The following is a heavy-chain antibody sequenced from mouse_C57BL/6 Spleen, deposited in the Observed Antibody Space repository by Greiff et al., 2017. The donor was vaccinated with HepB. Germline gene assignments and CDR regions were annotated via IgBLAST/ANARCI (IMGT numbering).Heavy chain of an antibody. CDR3: ARERLRADYYAMDY. CDR1: GFTFSDYG. D-gene: IGHD2-4*01. CDR2: ISSGSSTI. J-gene: IGHJ4*01. V-gene: IGHV5-17*01. Sequence: EVQVVESGGGLVKPGGSLKLSCAASGFTFSDYGMHWVRQAPEKGLEWVAYISSGSSTIYYADTVKGRFTISRDNAKNTLFLQMTSLRSEDTAMYYCARERLRADYYAMDYWGQGTSVTVSS.